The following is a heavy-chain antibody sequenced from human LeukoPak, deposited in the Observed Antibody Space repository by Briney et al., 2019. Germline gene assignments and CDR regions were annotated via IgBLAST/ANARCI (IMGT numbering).Heavy chain of an antibody. CDR1: GGSISSSY. J-gene: IGHJ6*03. V-gene: IGHV4-59*08. CDR3: ARATSSRGYYYYYMDV. Sequence: SETLSLTCTVSGGSISSSYWSWIRQPPGKGLEWIGYIYYSGSTNSSPSLKSRVTISVDTSKNQFSLKLSSVTAADTAVYYCARATSSRGYYYYYMDVWGKGTTVTVSS. D-gene: IGHD2-2*01. CDR2: IYYSGST.